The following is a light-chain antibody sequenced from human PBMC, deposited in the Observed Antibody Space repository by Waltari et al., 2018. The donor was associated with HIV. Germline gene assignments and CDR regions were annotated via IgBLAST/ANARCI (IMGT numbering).Light chain of an antibody. J-gene: IGLJ1*01. V-gene: IGLV2-14*01. CDR3: SSYTSSSTRV. CDR2: DVS. Sequence: QSALTQPASVSGSPGQSITISCTGTSSDVGGYNYVSWYQQHPGKAPKLMIYDVSNRPAWVSNRFAGPKSGNTASLTISGLQAEDETDYYCSSYTSSSTRVFGTGTKVTVL. CDR1: SSDVGGYNY.